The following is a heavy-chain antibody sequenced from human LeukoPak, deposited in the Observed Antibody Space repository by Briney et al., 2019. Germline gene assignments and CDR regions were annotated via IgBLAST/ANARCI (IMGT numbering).Heavy chain of an antibody. D-gene: IGHD4-17*01. J-gene: IGHJ4*02. CDR2: IYYSGST. Sequence: SETLSLTCTVSGGSISSSSYYWGWIRQPPGKGLEWIGSIYYSGSTYYNPSLKSRVTISVDTSKNQFSLKLSSVTAADTAVYYCARDHWTTVTTEEDYWGQGTLVTVSS. CDR3: ARDHWTTVTTEEDY. V-gene: IGHV4-39*07. CDR1: GGSISSSSYY.